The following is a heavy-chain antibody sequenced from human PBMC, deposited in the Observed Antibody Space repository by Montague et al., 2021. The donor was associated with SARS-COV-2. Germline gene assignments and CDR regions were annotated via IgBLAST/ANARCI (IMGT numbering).Heavy chain of an antibody. CDR2: VYYSGST. Sequence: SETLSLTCSVSGDSIRSSGYYWGWIRQPPGKGLEWIGTVYYSGSTNYNPSLKSRVTISVDTSKNQFSLKLSSVTAADTAVYYCAREYRLQYLEWTGTRYDYYGMDIWGQGTTVTVSS. CDR1: GDSIRSSGYY. V-gene: IGHV4-39*07. J-gene: IGHJ6*02. CDR3: AREYRLQYLEWTGTRYDYYGMDI. D-gene: IGHD3-3*01.